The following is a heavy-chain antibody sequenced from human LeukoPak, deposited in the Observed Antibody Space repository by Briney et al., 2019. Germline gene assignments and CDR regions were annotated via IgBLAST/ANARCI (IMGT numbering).Heavy chain of an antibody. Sequence: ASVKVSCKASGYTFTGYYMHWVRQAPGQGLEWMGRINPNSGGTNYAQKFQGRVTMTRDTSISTAYMELSRLRSDDTAVYYCARGRKGGSYFRDLFYFDYWGQGTLVTVSS. CDR1: GYTFTGYY. CDR3: ARGRKGGSYFRDLFYFDY. D-gene: IGHD1-26*01. J-gene: IGHJ4*02. CDR2: INPNSGGT. V-gene: IGHV1-2*06.